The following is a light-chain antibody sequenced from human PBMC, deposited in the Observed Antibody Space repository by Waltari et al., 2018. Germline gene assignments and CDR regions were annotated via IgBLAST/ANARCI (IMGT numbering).Light chain of an antibody. CDR1: NIGSKG. CDR3: QVWDSSSDHWV. J-gene: IGLJ3*02. CDR2: YDS. Sequence: SYVLTQPPSVSVAPGKTASISCGGNNIGSKGVHWYQQKPGEAPVLVISYDSDRPSGSPERCSGSNSGNTATLTISRVEAGDEADYYCQVWDSSSDHWVFGGGTKLTVL. V-gene: IGLV3-21*04.